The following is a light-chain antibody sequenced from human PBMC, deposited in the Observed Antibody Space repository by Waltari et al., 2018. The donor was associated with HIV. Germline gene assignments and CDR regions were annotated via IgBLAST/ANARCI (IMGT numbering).Light chain of an antibody. J-gene: IGLJ2*01. CDR3: QSYDSDSLV. CDR2: EDD. V-gene: IGLV6-57*01. Sequence: NFMLTQPHSVSASPGDPVTISCTPIRGSGAANFVQWYQQRPVSSPTTVIYEDDRRPSVVPDRFSGSFDSSSNSASLTISGLKTEDEADYYCQSYDSDSLVFGGGTKLTVL. CDR1: RGSGAANF.